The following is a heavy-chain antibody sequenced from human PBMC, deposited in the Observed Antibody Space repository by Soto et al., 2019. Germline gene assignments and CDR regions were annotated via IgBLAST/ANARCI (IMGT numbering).Heavy chain of an antibody. D-gene: IGHD3-22*01. CDR1: GFTFSSYG. Sequence: GGSLRLSCAASGFTFSSYGMHWVRRAPGKGLEWVAVIWYDGSNKYYADSVKGRFTISRDNSKNTLYLQMNSLRAEDTAVYYCARDADHIIWANYGDSSGYYVHWGQGTLVTVSS. CDR2: IWYDGSNK. V-gene: IGHV3-33*01. J-gene: IGHJ4*02. CDR3: ARDADHIIWANYGDSSGYYVH.